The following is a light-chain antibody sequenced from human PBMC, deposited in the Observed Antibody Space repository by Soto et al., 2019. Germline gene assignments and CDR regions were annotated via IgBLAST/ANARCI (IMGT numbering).Light chain of an antibody. CDR3: SSYTTSSTVV. J-gene: IGLJ2*01. CDR2: DVN. V-gene: IGLV2-14*03. CDR1: SSDVGGHNY. Sequence: QSALTQPASVSGSPGQSITISCTGTSSDVGGHNYVSWYQQHAGKVPKLMIYDVNIRPSGVSNRFSGSKSGNTASLTISGRQAEDEADYYCSSYTTSSTVVFGGGTKLTVL.